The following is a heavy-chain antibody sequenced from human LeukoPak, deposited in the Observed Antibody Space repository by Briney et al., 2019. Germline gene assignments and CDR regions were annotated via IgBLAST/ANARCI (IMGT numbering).Heavy chain of an antibody. Sequence: GASVTVSCTASGYTFTSYAMHWVRQAPGQRLEWMGWINAGNGNTKYSQKFQGRVTITRDTSASTAYMELSSLRSEDTAVYYCARDPYFWSGDYGMDVWGQGTTVIVSS. CDR2: INAGNGNT. CDR1: GYTFTSYA. CDR3: ARDPYFWSGDYGMDV. V-gene: IGHV1-3*01. J-gene: IGHJ6*02. D-gene: IGHD3-3*01.